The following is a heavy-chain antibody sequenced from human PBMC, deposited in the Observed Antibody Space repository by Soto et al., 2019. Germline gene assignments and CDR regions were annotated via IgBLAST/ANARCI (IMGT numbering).Heavy chain of an antibody. V-gene: IGHV4-59*08. CDR1: GGSLSGYY. CDR3: AYYSSGRAFDI. J-gene: IGHJ3*02. Sequence: PSETLSLTCTVSGGSLSGYYWSWIRQPPGKGLEWIGDFYSSGSPHHNPSLKNRVSISEDRSKNEFSLKLSSVTAADTAVYYCAYYSSGRAFDIWGQGTMVT. D-gene: IGHD6-19*01. CDR2: FYSSGSP.